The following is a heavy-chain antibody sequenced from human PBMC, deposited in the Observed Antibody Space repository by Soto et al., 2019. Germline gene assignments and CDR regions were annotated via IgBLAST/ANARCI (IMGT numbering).Heavy chain of an antibody. CDR1: GYTFTSYG. V-gene: IGHV1-18*01. CDR3: AKIMGSSSGMDV. D-gene: IGHD6-13*01. CDR2: VSPYNGNT. Sequence: GASVKVSCKASGYTFTSYGLSWVRQAPGQGLEWMGWVSPYNGNTEYAQKFQGRVTLTTDTSTSTAYMELRSLRSDDTAVYYCAKIMGSSSGMDVWGQGTTVTVSS. J-gene: IGHJ6*02.